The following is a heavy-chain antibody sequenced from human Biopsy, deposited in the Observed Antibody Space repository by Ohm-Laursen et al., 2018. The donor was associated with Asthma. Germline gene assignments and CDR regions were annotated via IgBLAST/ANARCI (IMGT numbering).Heavy chain of an antibody. CDR3: PKDVFPGWEVRRGPDY. V-gene: IGHV3-30*18. Sequence: LSLTCAASGFTFSNYGMHWVRQAPGKGLEWVAVISFDGSNKGFADSVKGRFTISRDNSKNTMYLEMISLRAEVTAVYYCPKDVFPGWEVRRGPDYWGQGTLVTVSA. CDR1: GFTFSNYG. D-gene: IGHD1-26*01. CDR2: ISFDGSNK. J-gene: IGHJ4*02.